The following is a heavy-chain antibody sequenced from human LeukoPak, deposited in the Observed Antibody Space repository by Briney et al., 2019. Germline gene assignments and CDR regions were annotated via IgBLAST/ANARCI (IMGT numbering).Heavy chain of an antibody. CDR2: ISSSGSTI. D-gene: IGHD6-13*01. CDR1: GFTFSSYE. Sequence: GGTLRLSCAASGFTFSSYEMNWVRQAPGKGLEWVSYISSSGSTIYYADSVKGRFTIYRDNAKTSLYLQMNSLRAEDTAVYYCASSLQQPKLYYYYMDVWGKGTTVTISS. V-gene: IGHV3-48*03. J-gene: IGHJ6*03. CDR3: ASSLQQPKLYYYYMDV.